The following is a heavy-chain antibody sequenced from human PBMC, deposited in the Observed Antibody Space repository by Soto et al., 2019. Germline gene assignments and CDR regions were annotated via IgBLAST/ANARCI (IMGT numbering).Heavy chain of an antibody. CDR1: GFTFSSYA. D-gene: IGHD5-12*01. V-gene: IGHV3-23*01. CDR3: AKLRDDSGYDRTIDY. Sequence: GGSLRLSCAASGFTFSSYAMSWVRQAPGKGLEWVSAISGSGGSTYYADSVKGRFTISRDNSKNTLYLQMNSLRAEDTAVYYCAKLRDDSGYDRTIDYWGQGTLVTAPQ. J-gene: IGHJ4*02. CDR2: ISGSGGST.